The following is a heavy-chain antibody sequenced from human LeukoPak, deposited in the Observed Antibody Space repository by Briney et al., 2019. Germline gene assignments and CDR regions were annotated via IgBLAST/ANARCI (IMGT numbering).Heavy chain of an antibody. J-gene: IGHJ4*02. D-gene: IGHD3-9*01. CDR1: GFTFDDYA. V-gene: IGHV3-9*01. CDR3: AKDTYYDILTGNFDY. CDR2: ISWNSGSI. Sequence: GGSLRLSCAASGFTFDDYAMHWVRQAPGKGLEWVSGISWNSGSIGYADSVKGRFTISRDNAKNSLYLQMNSLRAEDTALYCCAKDTYYDILTGNFDYRGQGTLVTVSS.